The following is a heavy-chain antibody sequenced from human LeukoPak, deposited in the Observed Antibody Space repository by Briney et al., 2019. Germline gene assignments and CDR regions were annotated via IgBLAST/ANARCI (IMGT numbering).Heavy chain of an antibody. J-gene: IGHJ6*03. CDR2: IYYSGST. V-gene: IGHV4-39*07. CDR1: GGSISSSSYY. D-gene: IGHD1-26*01. CDR3: ASGSYSYYYMDV. Sequence: SETLSLTCTVSGGSISSSSYYWGWIRQPPVKGLEWIGSIYYSGSTYYNPSLKSRVTISVDTSKNQFSLKLRSVTAADTAVYYCASGSYSYYYMDVWGKGTTVTVSS.